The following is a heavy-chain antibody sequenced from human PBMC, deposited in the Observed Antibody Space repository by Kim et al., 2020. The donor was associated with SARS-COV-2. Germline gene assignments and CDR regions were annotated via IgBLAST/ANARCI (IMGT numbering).Heavy chain of an antibody. CDR1: GFTFSLYT. J-gene: IGHJ2*01. CDR2: ISSTSSTI. V-gene: IGHV3-48*04. D-gene: IGHD1-7*01. Sequence: GESLRLSCAASGFTFSLYTMNWVRQAPGKGPEWISHISSTSSTIYYADSVKGRLTVSRDNAKNSLYLQMNSLRAEDTAIYFCTRENFWYFDLWGRGTLVT. CDR3: TRENFWYFDL.